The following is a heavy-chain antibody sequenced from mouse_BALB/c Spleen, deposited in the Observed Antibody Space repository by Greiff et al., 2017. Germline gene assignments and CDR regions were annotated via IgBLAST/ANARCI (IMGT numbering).Heavy chain of an antibody. CDR3: EREGYRAWFAY. CDR2: ILPGSGST. V-gene: IGHV1-9*01. D-gene: IGHD2-2*01. CDR1: GYTFSSYW. J-gene: IGHJ3*01. Sequence: VQLQQSGAELMKPGASVKISCKATGYTFSSYWIEWVKQRPGHGLEWIGEILPGSGSTNYNEKFKGKATFTADTSSNTAYMQLGSLTSEDSAVYYCEREGYRAWFAYWGQGALVTVSA.